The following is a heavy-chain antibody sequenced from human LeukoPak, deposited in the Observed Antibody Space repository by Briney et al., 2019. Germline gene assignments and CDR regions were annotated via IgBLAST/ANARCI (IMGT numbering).Heavy chain of an antibody. D-gene: IGHD3-22*01. CDR2: IYTSGST. CDR1: GGSISSGSYY. V-gene: IGHV4-61*02. Sequence: SETLSLTCTVSGGSISSGSYYWSWIRQPAGKGLEWIGRIYTSGSTNYNPSLKSRVTISVDTSKNQFSLKLSSVTAAGTAVYYCASNYYDSSGYYYGYWGQGTLVTVSS. CDR3: ASNYYDSSGYYYGY. J-gene: IGHJ4*02.